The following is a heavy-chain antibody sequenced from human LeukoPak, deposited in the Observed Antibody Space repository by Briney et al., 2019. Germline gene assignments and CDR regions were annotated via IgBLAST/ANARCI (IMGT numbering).Heavy chain of an antibody. V-gene: IGHV1-69*06. CDR3: ARAVGPAILRYFDWLSVGGYYYYMDV. Sequence: ASVKVSCKASGGTFSSYAISWVRQAPGQGLEWMGGIIPIFGTANYAQKFQGRVTITADKSTSTAYMELRSLRSDDTAVYYCARAVGPAILRYFDWLSVGGYYYYMDVWGKGTTVTISS. J-gene: IGHJ6*03. CDR2: IIPIFGTA. D-gene: IGHD3-9*01. CDR1: GGTFSSYA.